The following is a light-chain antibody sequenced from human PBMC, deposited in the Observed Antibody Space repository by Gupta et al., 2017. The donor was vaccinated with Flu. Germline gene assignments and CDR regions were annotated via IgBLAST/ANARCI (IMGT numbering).Light chain of an antibody. Sequence: DIQMTQSPSSLSASVGDRITITCRASQNIGVYLNWYQQKAGEAPKLLIYTTSSLQSGVPSRFSGSGSGTDFTLTISRLQPEDFASYYCQQSDSLPRSFGQGTKVEI. CDR1: QNIGVY. J-gene: IGKJ1*01. CDR2: TTS. CDR3: QQSDSLPRS. V-gene: IGKV1-39*01.